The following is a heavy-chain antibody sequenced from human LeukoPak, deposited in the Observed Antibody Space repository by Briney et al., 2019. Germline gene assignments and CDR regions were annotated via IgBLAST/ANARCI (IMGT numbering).Heavy chain of an antibody. CDR3: APLTGGYYFDY. J-gene: IGHJ4*02. V-gene: IGHV3-23*01. D-gene: IGHD1-20*01. CDR1: GFTFSSYA. CDR2: ISGSGGST. Sequence: GGSLRLSCAASGFTFSSYAMSWVRQAPVKGLEWVSAISGSGGSTYYADSVKGRFTISRDNSKNTLYLQMNSLRAEDTAVYYCAPLTGGYYFDYWGQGTLVTVSS.